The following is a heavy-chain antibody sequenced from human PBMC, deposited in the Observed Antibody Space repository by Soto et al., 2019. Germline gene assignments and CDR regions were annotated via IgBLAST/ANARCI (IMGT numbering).Heavy chain of an antibody. CDR2: ISGSGGST. J-gene: IGHJ3*02. V-gene: IGHV3-23*01. D-gene: IGHD7-27*01. CDR1: GFTFSSYA. CDR3: AKDQKPELGPDAFDI. Sequence: GGSLRLSCAASGFTFSSYAMSWVRQAPGKGLEWVSAISGSGGSTYYADSVKGRFTISRDNSKNTLYLQMNSLRAEDKAVYYCAKDQKPELGPDAFDIWGQGTMVTVSS.